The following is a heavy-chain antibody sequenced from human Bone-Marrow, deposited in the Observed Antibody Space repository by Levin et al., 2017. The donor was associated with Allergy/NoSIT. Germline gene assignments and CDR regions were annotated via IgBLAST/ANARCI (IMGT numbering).Heavy chain of an antibody. CDR1: GYSFTNNW. Sequence: GESLKISCKGSGYSFTNNWIGWVRQMPGKGLEWMGIIFPGDSDTRYSPSFQGRVTIPVDKSVSLAYLQWSSREASDTAMFYCATAAAAGALYYFDYWGQGTLVTVSS. V-gene: IGHV5-51*01. D-gene: IGHD6-13*01. CDR2: IFPGDSDT. CDR3: ATAAAAGALYYFDY. J-gene: IGHJ4*02.